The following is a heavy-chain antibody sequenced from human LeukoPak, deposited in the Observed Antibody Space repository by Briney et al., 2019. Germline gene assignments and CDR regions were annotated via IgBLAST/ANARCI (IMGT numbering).Heavy chain of an antibody. D-gene: IGHD3-22*01. V-gene: IGHV1-46*01. Sequence: ASVKVSCKASGYTFTSYYIHWVRQAPGQGLEWMGFINPSGGSTNYAQKFQGRVTMTRDMSTSTVYMDLSSLRSEDTAMYYCARVHHYFDIAFDYWGQGTLVTVSS. CDR1: GYTFTSYY. J-gene: IGHJ4*02. CDR3: ARVHHYFDIAFDY. CDR2: INPSGGST.